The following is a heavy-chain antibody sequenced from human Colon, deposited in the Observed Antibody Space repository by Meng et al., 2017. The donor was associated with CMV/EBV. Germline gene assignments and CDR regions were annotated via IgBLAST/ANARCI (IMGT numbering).Heavy chain of an antibody. CDR2: IYSGGSST. J-gene: IGHJ6*02. CDR1: GFTFSSYA. V-gene: IGHV3-23*03. Sequence: GESLKISCAASGFTFSSYAMSWVRQAPGKGLEWVSVIYSGGSSTYYADSVKGRFTISRDNSKNTLYLQMNSLRAEDTAVYYCARDHVVVQYYGMDVWGQGTTVTVSS. CDR3: ARDHVVVQYYGMDV. D-gene: IGHD2-2*01.